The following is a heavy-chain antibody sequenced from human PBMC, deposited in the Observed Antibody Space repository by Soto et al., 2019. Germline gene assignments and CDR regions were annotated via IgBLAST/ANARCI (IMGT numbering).Heavy chain of an antibody. CDR3: ARLRHYYDSSGYPTFDY. V-gene: IGHV4-39*01. J-gene: IGHJ4*02. CDR2: IYYSGST. D-gene: IGHD3-22*01. Sequence: QLQLQESGPGLVKPSETLSLTCTVSGGSISSSSYYWGWIRQPPGKGLEWIGSIYYSGSTYYNPSLGSRVTISVDTSKNQFSLKLGSVTAADTAVYYCARLRHYYDSSGYPTFDYWGQGTLVTVSS. CDR1: GGSISSSSYY.